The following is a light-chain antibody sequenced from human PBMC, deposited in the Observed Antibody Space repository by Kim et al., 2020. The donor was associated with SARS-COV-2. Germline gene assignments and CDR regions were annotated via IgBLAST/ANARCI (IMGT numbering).Light chain of an antibody. CDR1: SSDVGGYNY. CDR3: SSYTSSSTGWV. J-gene: IGLJ3*02. Sequence: SSLPPPASVSGSPGQSITISCTGTSSDVGGYNYVSWYQQHPGKAPKLMIYDVSNRPSGVSNRFSGSKSGNTASLTISGLQAEDEADYYCSSYTSSSTGWVFGGGTQLTVL. CDR2: DVS. V-gene: IGLV2-14*03.